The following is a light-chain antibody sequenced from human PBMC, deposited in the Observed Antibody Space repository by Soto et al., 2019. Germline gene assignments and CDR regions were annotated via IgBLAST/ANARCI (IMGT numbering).Light chain of an antibody. CDR1: QSVSSSY. Sequence: EIVLTQSPGTLSVSPGERATLSCGASQSVSSSYLAWYQQKPGQAPRLLIYGASSRATGSPDRFSGIGSGTDFTLTISRLEPEDFAVYYCQQYGSSPPITFGQGTRLEIK. CDR2: GAS. CDR3: QQYGSSPPIT. J-gene: IGKJ5*01. V-gene: IGKV3-20*01.